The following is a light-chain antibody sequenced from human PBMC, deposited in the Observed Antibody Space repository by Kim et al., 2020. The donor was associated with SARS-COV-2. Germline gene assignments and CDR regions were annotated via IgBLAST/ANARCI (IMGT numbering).Light chain of an antibody. J-gene: IGLJ2*01. Sequence: TITISGTRSRGSIASNYVQWYQPRPGSAPTTVIYEDNQSPSGVPDRFSGSIDSSSNSASLTISGLKTEDEADYYCQSYDSSNHVVFGGGTQLTVL. CDR3: QSYDSSNHVV. V-gene: IGLV6-57*03. CDR2: EDN. CDR1: RGSIASNY.